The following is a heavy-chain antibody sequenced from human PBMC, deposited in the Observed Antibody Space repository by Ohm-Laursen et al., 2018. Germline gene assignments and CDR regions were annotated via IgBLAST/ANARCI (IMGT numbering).Heavy chain of an antibody. CDR1: GFTFSSYG. V-gene: IGHV3-30*03. CDR2: ISNDGSNK. D-gene: IGHD3-10*01. J-gene: IGHJ4*02. Sequence: SLRLSCAASGFTFSSYGMHWVRQAPGKGLEWVAVISNDGSNKYYADSVKGRFTISRDNSKNTLYLQMNSLRAEDTAVYYCARNCYGSGSYYYFDYWGQGTLVTVSS. CDR3: ARNCYGSGSYYYFDY.